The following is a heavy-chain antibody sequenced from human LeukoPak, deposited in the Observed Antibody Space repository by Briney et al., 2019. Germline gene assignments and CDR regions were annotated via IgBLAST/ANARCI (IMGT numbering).Heavy chain of an antibody. V-gene: IGHV3-20*04. J-gene: IGHJ2*01. CDR1: GFIFDDYG. D-gene: IGHD4-17*01. CDR2: ITWNGANT. Sequence: GGSLRLSCAASGFIFDDYGMNWVRQAPGKGLEWVSTITWNGANTGYADSVKGRFTISRDNAKSSLSLQMNSLSPEDTAFYYCARSSTTMTTRYFDLWGRGTLVTVSS. CDR3: ARSSTTMTTRYFDL.